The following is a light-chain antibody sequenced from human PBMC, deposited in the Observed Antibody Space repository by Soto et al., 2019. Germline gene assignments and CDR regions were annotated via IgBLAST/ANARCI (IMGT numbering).Light chain of an antibody. Sequence: DIQMTQSPSTLSASVGDRVTFGCRASQSIVDWLAWYQQKPGKAPKLLIYKASNLESGVPSRFGGSGSGSEFTLTISNLQPDDFATYYCQQYKDNPLTFGQGTKVEFK. CDR2: KAS. CDR1: QSIVDW. CDR3: QQYKDNPLT. J-gene: IGKJ1*01. V-gene: IGKV1-5*03.